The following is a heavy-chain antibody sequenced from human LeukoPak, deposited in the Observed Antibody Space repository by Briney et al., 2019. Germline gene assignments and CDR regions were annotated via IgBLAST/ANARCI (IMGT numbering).Heavy chain of an antibody. J-gene: IGHJ6*03. Sequence: GGSLRLSCAASGITFNSYTMNWVRQAPGKGLEWVSSISSSSYIYYAASVKGRFTISRDNAKNSLYLQMNSLRAEDTAVYYCARVGSHSGSLSLIRRNYKYYYYMDVWGKGTTVTISS. CDR2: ISSSSYI. V-gene: IGHV3-21*01. CDR1: GITFNSYT. D-gene: IGHD3-10*01. CDR3: ARVGSHSGSLSLIRRNYKYYYYMDV.